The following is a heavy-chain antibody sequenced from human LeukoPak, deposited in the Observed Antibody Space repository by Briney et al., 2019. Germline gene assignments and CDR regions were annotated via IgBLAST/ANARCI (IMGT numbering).Heavy chain of an antibody. Sequence: ASVKVSCKASGYTSTSYFMHWMRQAPGQGLEWMGIINPSGGSTSYTQKFQGRVTMTRDTSTSTVYMELNSLRSEDTAVYYCARATGPRVGATSQEYYFDYWGQGTLVTVSS. CDR3: ARATGPRVGATSQEYYFDY. V-gene: IGHV1-46*01. J-gene: IGHJ4*02. CDR2: INPSGGST. D-gene: IGHD1-26*01. CDR1: GYTSTSYF.